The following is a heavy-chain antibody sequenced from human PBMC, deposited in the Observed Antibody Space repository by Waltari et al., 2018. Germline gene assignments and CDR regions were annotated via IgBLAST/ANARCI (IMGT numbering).Heavy chain of an antibody. CDR2: IYHSGST. D-gene: IGHD5-12*01. Sequence: QVQLQESSPGLVKPSETLSLTCAVSGYSISSGYSWGWIRQPPGKGLEWIGSIYHSGSTYYNPSLKSRITRSVDTSKNHFSLKLSSVTAADTAVYYCARLSGYEDYWGQGTLVTVSS. J-gene: IGHJ4*02. V-gene: IGHV4-38-2*01. CDR3: ARLSGYEDY. CDR1: GYSISSGYS.